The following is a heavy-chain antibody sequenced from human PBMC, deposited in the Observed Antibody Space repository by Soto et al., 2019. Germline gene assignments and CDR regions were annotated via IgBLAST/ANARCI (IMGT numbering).Heavy chain of an antibody. V-gene: IGHV3-23*01. CDR3: AKEHRVLRFLEWSPFDY. D-gene: IGHD3-3*01. Sequence: EVQLLESGGGLVQPGGSLRLSCAASGFSFSSYAMNWVRQAPGKGLEWVSAISGSGGSTYYADSVKGRFAISRDNSKNTLYLQMNSLRAEDTAVYYCAKEHRVLRFLEWSPFDYWGQGTLVTVSS. CDR2: ISGSGGST. J-gene: IGHJ4*02. CDR1: GFSFSSYA.